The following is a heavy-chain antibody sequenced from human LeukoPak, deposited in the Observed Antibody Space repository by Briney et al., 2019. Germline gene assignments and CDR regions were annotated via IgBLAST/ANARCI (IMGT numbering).Heavy chain of an antibody. CDR2: ITDSGGST. CDR3: ATTAAAGQLDY. V-gene: IGHV3-23*01. CDR1: GFTFSTYG. J-gene: IGHJ4*02. Sequence: GGSLRLSCAASGFTFSTYGMTWVRQAPGKGLEWVSSITDSGGSTYYADSVKGRSTIFRDNSKNTLYVQMNSLRAEDTAIYYCATTAAAGQLDYWGQGTLVTVSS. D-gene: IGHD6-13*01.